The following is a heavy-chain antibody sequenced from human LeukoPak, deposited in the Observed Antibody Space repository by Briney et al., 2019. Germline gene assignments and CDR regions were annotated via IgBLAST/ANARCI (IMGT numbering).Heavy chain of an antibody. J-gene: IGHJ4*02. V-gene: IGHV3-30*18. CDR2: ISYDGSNK. CDR1: GFTFSSYG. D-gene: IGHD1-26*01. Sequence: PGGSLRLSCAASGFTFSSYGMHWVRQAPGKGLEWVAVISYDGSNKYYADSVKGRFTISRDNSKNTLYLQMNSLRAEDTVVYYCAKDRHPSGSETYYYFDYWGQGTLVTVSP. CDR3: AKDRHPSGSETYYYFDY.